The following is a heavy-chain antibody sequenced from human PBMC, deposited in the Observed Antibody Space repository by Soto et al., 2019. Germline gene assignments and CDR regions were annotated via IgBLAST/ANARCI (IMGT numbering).Heavy chain of an antibody. J-gene: IGHJ6*02. V-gene: IGHV3-23*01. CDR2: TRSNGEHT. Sequence: GGSLRLSCADSGFMFSSFAMTWVRQAPGKGLEWVSTTRSNGEHTYYADSVKGRFTVSRDNSKNTLFLEMSSLRAEDSAIYYCAKDSKSVSVSAARVYGMDVWGQGTTVTFSS. D-gene: IGHD2-2*01. CDR3: AKDSKSVSVSAARVYGMDV. CDR1: GFMFSSFA.